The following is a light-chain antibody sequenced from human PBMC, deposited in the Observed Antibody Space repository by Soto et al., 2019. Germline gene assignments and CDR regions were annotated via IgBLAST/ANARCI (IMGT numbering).Light chain of an antibody. CDR2: INSDGSH. J-gene: IGLJ3*02. V-gene: IGLV4-69*01. CDR3: QSWGTGIQV. Sequence: QAVVTQSPSASASLGASVKLTCTLSSGHSTYAIAWHQQQSEKGPRFLMKINSDGSHSKGDGIPDRFSGSSSGAERHLTISSLQSEDEADYYCQSWGTGIQVFCGGTKLTVL. CDR1: SGHSTYA.